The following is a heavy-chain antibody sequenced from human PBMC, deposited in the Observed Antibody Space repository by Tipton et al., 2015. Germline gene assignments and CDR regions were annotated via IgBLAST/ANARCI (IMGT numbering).Heavy chain of an antibody. CDR3: ATYFYASSGPNRDWWGYFDN. CDR2: MKHDGSEK. Sequence: QLVQSGGGLVQPGGSLRLSCAASGFTFSSYWMSWVRQAPGKGLEWVANMKHDGSEKYYVDSVKGRFTISRDNANNSLFLQMSSLGAEDTAVYYCATYFYASSGPNRDWWGYFDNWGQGTLVTVSS. V-gene: IGHV3-7*01. J-gene: IGHJ4*02. CDR1: GFTFSSYW. D-gene: IGHD3-22*01.